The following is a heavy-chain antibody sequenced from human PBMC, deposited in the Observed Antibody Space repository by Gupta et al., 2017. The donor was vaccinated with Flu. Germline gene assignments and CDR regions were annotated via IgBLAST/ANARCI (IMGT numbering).Heavy chain of an antibody. D-gene: IGHD5-12*01. V-gene: IGHV3-7*01. CDR1: GFSFSSYW. CDR2: INQDGSVN. CDR3: ARDYDRTGDY. Sequence: EVQLVESGGGLVQPGGSLRLSCAASGFSFSSYWMSWVRQAPGKGLEWVAVINQDGSVNYYGDSVKGRFTISRDNAKRSVFLQMDSQRDEDTAVYYCARDYDRTGDYWGQGILVTVSS. J-gene: IGHJ4*02.